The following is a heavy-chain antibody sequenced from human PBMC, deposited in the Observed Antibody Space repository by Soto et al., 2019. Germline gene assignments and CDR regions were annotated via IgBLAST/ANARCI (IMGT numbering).Heavy chain of an antibody. J-gene: IGHJ5*02. CDR3: ARGRPPPRYCSSSSCYDGPPFAP. CDR1: GGSFSGYY. D-gene: IGHD2-2*01. V-gene: IGHV4-34*01. CDR2: INHSGST. Sequence: SETLSLTCAVYGGSFSGYYWSWIRQPPGKGLEWLGEINHSGSTNYNPSLKSRVTISVDTSKNQFSLKLNSVTAADTAVYFCARGRPPPRYCSSSSCYDGPPFAPWGQGTLVTVSS.